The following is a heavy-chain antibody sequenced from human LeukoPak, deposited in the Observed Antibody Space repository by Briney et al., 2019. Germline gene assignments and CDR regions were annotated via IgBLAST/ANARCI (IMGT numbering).Heavy chain of an antibody. CDR2: IYSGGST. CDR1: GFTVSSNY. D-gene: IGHD1-26*01. Sequence: GGSLRLSCAASGFTVSSNYMSWVRQAPGKGLEWVSVIYSGGSTYYADSVKGRFTISRDNSKNTLYLQMNSLRAEDTAVYYCARPGSYSYFDYWGQGTLVTVSS. CDR3: ARPGSYSYFDY. J-gene: IGHJ4*02. V-gene: IGHV3-53*01.